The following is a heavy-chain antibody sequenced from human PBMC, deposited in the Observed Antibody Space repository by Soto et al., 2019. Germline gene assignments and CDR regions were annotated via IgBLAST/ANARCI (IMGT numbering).Heavy chain of an antibody. CDR3: ARGLIAAAGEYFQH. CDR2: INHSGST. D-gene: IGHD6-13*01. V-gene: IGHV4-34*01. Sequence: SETLSLTCAVYGGSFSGYYWSWIRQPPGKGLEWIGEINHSGSTNYNPSLKSRVTISVDTSKNQFSLKLSFVTAADTAVYYCARGLIAAAGEYFQHWGQGTLVTVSS. CDR1: GGSFSGYY. J-gene: IGHJ1*01.